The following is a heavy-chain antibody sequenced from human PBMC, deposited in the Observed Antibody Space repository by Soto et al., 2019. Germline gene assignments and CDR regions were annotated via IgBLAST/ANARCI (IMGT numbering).Heavy chain of an antibody. D-gene: IGHD2-15*01. Sequence: ASVKVSCKASGYTFTGYYMHWVRQAPGQGLEWMGWINPNSGGTNYAQKFQGWVTMTRDTSISTAYMELSRLRSDDTAVYYCARALVVVAATPYAFDIWGQGTMVTVS. CDR2: INPNSGGT. J-gene: IGHJ3*02. V-gene: IGHV1-2*04. CDR3: ARALVVVAATPYAFDI. CDR1: GYTFTGYY.